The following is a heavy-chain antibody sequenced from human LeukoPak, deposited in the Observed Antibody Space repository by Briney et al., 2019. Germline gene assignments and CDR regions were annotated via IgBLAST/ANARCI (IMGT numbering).Heavy chain of an antibody. CDR1: GGSISSYY. CDR3: ARGTPFEAAVDFQH. CDR2: IYYSGST. V-gene: IGHV4-59*01. Sequence: PSEILSLTCTVSGGSISSYYWSWIRQPPGKGLEWIGYIYYSGSTNYNPSLKSRVTISVDTSKNQFSLKLSSVTAADTAVYYCARGTPFEAAVDFQHWGQGTLVTVSS. D-gene: IGHD6-13*01. J-gene: IGHJ1*01.